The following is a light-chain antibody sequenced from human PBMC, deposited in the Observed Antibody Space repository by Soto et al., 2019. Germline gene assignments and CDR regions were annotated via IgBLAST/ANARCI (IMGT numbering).Light chain of an antibody. Sequence: EIVLTQSPATLSLSPGDRATLSSRASHSVGSLLAWYQQKPGQAPRLLSYFASNRATGVPDRFGGSGSGTDFTLTIDSLEPEDFALFYCQQRSSWPWTFGQGTRVEIK. CDR3: QQRSSWPWT. V-gene: IGKV3-11*01. CDR2: FAS. CDR1: HSVGSL. J-gene: IGKJ1*01.